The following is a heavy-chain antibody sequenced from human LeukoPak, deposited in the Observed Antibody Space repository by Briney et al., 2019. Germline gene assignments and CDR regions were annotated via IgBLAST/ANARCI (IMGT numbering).Heavy chain of an antibody. CDR1: GFTFDDYA. J-gene: IGHJ4*02. CDR2: ISGDGGST. D-gene: IGHD6-19*01. CDR3: ARDRGSSGARHKIDY. V-gene: IGHV3-43*02. Sequence: GGSLRLSCAASGFTFDDYAMHWVRQAPGKGLEWVSLISGDGGSTYYADSVKGRFTISRDNSKNFLYLQMNSLRTEDTALYYCARDRGSSGARHKIDYWGQGTLVTVSS.